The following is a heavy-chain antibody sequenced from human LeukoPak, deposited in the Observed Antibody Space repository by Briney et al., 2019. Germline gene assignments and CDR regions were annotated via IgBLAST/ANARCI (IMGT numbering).Heavy chain of an antibody. Sequence: GGSLRLSCAASGFTFSTYGMAWVRQAPGKGLDWVSDTGARGDTTHYADSVKGRFTISRDNSKSMLYLQMSNLRAEDTAIYYCATALSLAMYWGQGTLVTVSS. CDR1: GFTFSTYG. V-gene: IGHV3-23*01. CDR3: ATALSLAMY. D-gene: IGHD6-6*01. CDR2: TGARGDTT. J-gene: IGHJ4*02.